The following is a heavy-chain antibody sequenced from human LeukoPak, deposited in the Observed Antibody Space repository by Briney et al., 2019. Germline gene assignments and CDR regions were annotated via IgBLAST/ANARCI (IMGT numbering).Heavy chain of an antibody. Sequence: SGGSLRLSCAASGFTFSSYSMNWVRQAPGKGLEWVSYISSSSSTIYYADSVKGRFTISRDNAKNSLYLQMNSLRAEDTAVYYCARRPSGVPAAQGGNYYYGMDVWGQGTTVTVSS. V-gene: IGHV3-48*01. CDR1: GFTFSSYS. J-gene: IGHJ6*02. CDR2: ISSSSSTI. D-gene: IGHD2-2*01. CDR3: ARRPSGVPAAQGGNYYYGMDV.